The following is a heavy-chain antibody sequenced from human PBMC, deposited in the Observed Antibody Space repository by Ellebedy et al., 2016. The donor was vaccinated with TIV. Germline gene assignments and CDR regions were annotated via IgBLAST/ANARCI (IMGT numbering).Heavy chain of an antibody. CDR3: VKDSLAAVANTGGHFDS. Sequence: PGGSLRLSCAISGFTFDAYGMHWVRQAPGKGLEWVSGISWNSGSIDYAESVRGRFTISRDNAKNSLSLQMDSLTPEDTAFYYCVKDSLAAVANTGGHFDSWGQGTLVTVSS. CDR2: ISWNSGSI. D-gene: IGHD6-19*01. CDR1: GFTFDAYG. J-gene: IGHJ5*01. V-gene: IGHV3-9*01.